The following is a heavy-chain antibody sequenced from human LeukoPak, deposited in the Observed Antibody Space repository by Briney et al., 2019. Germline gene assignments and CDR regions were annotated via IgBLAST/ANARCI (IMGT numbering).Heavy chain of an antibody. D-gene: IGHD3-10*01. V-gene: IGHV4-39*01. J-gene: IGHJ4*02. CDR2: IYYSGST. CDR1: GGSISSSIYY. CDR3: ARRLGGSGSYYY. Sequence: SETLSLTCSVSGGSISSSIYYWGWIRQPPGKGLEWIGSIYYSGSTYYNPSLKSRVTISVDTSKNQFSLKLRSVTAADTAVYYCARRLGGSGSYYYWGQGTLVTVSS.